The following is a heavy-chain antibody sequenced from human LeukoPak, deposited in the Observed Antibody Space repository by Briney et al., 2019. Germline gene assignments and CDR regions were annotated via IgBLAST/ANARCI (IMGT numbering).Heavy chain of an antibody. CDR2: ICYSGST. CDR3: ARLMLFSY. CDR1: GGPIRSSSYY. J-gene: IGHJ4*02. Sequence: SETLSLTCTVSGGPIRSSSYYWGWIRQPPGKGLERIGSICYSGSTYYNPSLKSRHPLSVDTSNNEFSLKQSSITAEDRAVYYCARLMLFSYWGQGTLVTVSS. D-gene: IGHD2-21*01. V-gene: IGHV4-39*07.